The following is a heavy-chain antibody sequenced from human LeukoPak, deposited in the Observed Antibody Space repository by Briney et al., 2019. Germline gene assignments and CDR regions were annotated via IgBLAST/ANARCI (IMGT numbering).Heavy chain of an antibody. Sequence: PSETLSLTCAVSGGSISSSNWWSWVRQPPGKGLEWIGEIYHSGSTNYNPSLKSRVTISVDKSKNQFSLKLSSVTAADTAVYYCARLYSSSPPNSDYWGQGTLVTVSS. CDR2: IYHSGST. J-gene: IGHJ4*02. V-gene: IGHV4-4*02. CDR1: GGSISSSNW. CDR3: ARLYSSSPPNSDY. D-gene: IGHD6-6*01.